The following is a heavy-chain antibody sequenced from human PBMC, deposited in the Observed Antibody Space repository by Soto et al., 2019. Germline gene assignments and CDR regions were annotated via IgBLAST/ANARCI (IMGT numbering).Heavy chain of an antibody. V-gene: IGHV4-34*01. Sequence: PSETLSLTCAVYGGSFSGYYWSWIRQTPGKGLEWIGESNHSGNTNYNPSLKSRVTISADTSKNQFSLKLTSVTAADRAVYYCERGGSGTYYSFDYWGQGTLVTVSS. CDR3: ERGGSGTYYSFDY. CDR2: SNHSGNT. CDR1: GGSFSGYY. D-gene: IGHD1-7*01. J-gene: IGHJ4*02.